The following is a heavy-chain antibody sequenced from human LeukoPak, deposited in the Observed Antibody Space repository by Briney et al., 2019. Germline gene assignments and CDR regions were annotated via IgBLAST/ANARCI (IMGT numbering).Heavy chain of an antibody. V-gene: IGHV3-23*01. D-gene: IGHD3-9*01. CDR3: AKGAYYDILTGYPMHFDY. Sequence: TGGSLRLSCAASGFGLSGYNMNWVRQAPGKGLEWVSTLSGSGGSTYYADSVKGRFTISRDNSKNILYLQMNRLRAEDTAVYYCAKGAYYDILTGYPMHFDYWGQGTLVTVSS. J-gene: IGHJ4*02. CDR1: GFGLSGYN. CDR2: LSGSGGST.